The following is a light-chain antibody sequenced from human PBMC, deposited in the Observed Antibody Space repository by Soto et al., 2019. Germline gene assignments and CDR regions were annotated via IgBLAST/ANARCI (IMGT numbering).Light chain of an antibody. CDR1: QSVSSN. J-gene: IGKJ5*01. CDR3: QQYNNWPPAIT. CDR2: GAS. V-gene: IGKV3-15*01. Sequence: IVMTQSPGTLSVSPGERATLSCRASQSVSSNLAWYQQKPGQAPRLLIYGASTRATGIPARFSGSGSGTEFSLTISSLQSEDSAVYYCQQYNNWPPAITFGQGTRLEI.